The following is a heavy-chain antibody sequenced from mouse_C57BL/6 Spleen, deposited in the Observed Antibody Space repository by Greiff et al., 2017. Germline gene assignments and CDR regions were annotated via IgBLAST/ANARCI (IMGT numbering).Heavy chain of an antibody. D-gene: IGHD2-1*01. V-gene: IGHV3-6*01. CDR2: ISYDGSN. CDR3: ARERIYYGNYVFAY. CDR1: GYSITSGYY. Sequence: VQLQESGPGLVKPSQSLSLTCSVTGYSITSGYYWNWIRQFPGNKLEWMGYISYDGSNNYNPSLKNRISITRDTSKNQFFLKLNSVTTEDTATYYCARERIYYGNYVFAYWGQGTLVTVSA. J-gene: IGHJ3*01.